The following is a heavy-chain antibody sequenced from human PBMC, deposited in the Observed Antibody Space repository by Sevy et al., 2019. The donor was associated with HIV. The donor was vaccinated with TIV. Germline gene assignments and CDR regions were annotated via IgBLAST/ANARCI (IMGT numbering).Heavy chain of an antibody. D-gene: IGHD6-13*01. CDR3: ARASIAAPGAPFDY. CDR2: IKHSGST. J-gene: IGHJ4*02. Sequence: SETLSLTCAVYGGSFSGDYCSWIRPPPGKELGWIGEIKHSGSTNYYPSLKSRVTISVDTSKNQFSLKRSSVTAADTAVYYCARASIAAPGAPFDYWGQGTLVTVSS. CDR1: GGSFSGDY. V-gene: IGHV4-34*01.